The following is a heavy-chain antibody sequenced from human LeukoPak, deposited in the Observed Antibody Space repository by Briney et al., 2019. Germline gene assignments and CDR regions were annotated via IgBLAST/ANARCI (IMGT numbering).Heavy chain of an antibody. V-gene: IGHV4-59*01. J-gene: IGHJ4*02. CDR3: ARVGSFPLHFDY. Sequence: PSETLSLTCTVSGGSICSYYWSWIRQPPGKGLEWIGYIYYSGSTNYNPSLKSRVTISVDTSKNQFSLKLSSVTAADTAVYYCARVGSFPLHFDYWGQGTLVTVSS. CDR2: IYYSGST. D-gene: IGHD3-10*01. CDR1: GGSICSYY.